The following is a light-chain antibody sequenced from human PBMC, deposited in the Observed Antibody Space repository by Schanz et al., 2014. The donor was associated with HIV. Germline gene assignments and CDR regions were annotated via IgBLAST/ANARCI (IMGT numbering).Light chain of an antibody. Sequence: EVVMTQSPATLSVTPGERATLSCRASQSVGNSLAWYQQKSGQAPRLLIYGTSSRATGIPDRFSGSGSGTDFTLTISRLEPEDFAVYYCQQYGSSFGPGTKVDIK. J-gene: IGKJ3*01. CDR2: GTS. CDR1: QSVGNS. CDR3: QQYGSS. V-gene: IGKV3-20*01.